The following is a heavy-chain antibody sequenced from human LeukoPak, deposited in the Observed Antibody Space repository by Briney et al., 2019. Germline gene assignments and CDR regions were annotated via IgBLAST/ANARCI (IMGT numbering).Heavy chain of an antibody. Sequence: ASVKVSCKASGGTFSSYAISWVRQAPGQGLEWMGGIIPIFGTANYAQKFQGRVTITADESTSTAYMELSSLRSEDTAVYYCARGRWRYYDSRVGDYYYYVDVWGKGTTVTISS. V-gene: IGHV1-69*13. J-gene: IGHJ6*03. D-gene: IGHD3-22*01. CDR3: ARGRWRYYDSRVGDYYYYVDV. CDR1: GGTFSSYA. CDR2: IIPIFGTA.